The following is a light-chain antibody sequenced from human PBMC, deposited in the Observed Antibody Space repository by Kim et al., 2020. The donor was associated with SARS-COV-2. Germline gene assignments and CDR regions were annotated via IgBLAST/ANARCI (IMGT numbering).Light chain of an antibody. CDR1: QSVSSSY. CDR3: QQWGQG. Sequence: EIVLTQSPGTLSLSPGERATLSCRASQSVSSSYLAWYQQKPGQAPRLLIYGASSRATGIPDRFSGSGSGTDFTLTISRLEPEDFAVYYCQQWGQGFGPGTKVDIK. J-gene: IGKJ3*01. CDR2: GAS. V-gene: IGKV3-20*01.